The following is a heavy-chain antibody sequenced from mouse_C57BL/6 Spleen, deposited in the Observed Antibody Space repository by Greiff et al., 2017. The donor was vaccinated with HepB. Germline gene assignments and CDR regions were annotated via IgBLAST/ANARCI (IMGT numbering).Heavy chain of an antibody. V-gene: IGHV1-72*01. CDR3: ASSGDYDDYFDY. J-gene: IGHJ2*01. CDR2: IDPNSGGT. D-gene: IGHD2-4*01. Sequence: QVQLQKPGAELVKPGASVKLSCKASGYTFTSYWMHWVKQRPGRGLEWIGRIDPNSGGTKYNEKFKSKATLTVDKPSSTAYMLLSSLTSEYSAVCYCASSGDYDDYFDYSGQCTTLTVSS. CDR1: GYTFTSYW.